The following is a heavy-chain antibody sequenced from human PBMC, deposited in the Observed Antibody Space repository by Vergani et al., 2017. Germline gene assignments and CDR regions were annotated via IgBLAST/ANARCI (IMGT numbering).Heavy chain of an antibody. CDR3: AKEGVAGNYYFDY. J-gene: IGHJ4*02. V-gene: IGHV3-48*01. D-gene: IGHD6-19*01. CDR1: GFTFSSYS. Sequence: EVQLLESGGGLVQPGGSLRLSCAASGFTFSSYSMNWVRQAPGKGLEWVSYISSSSSTIYYADSVKGRFTISRDNSKNTLYLQMNSLSAEDTAVYYCAKEGVAGNYYFDYWGQGTLVTVSS. CDR2: ISSSSSTI.